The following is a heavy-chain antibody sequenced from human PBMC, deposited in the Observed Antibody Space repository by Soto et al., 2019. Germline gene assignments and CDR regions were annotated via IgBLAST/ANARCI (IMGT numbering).Heavy chain of an antibody. J-gene: IGHJ4*02. Sequence: PGGSLRLSCVASGFTFSTYSMNWVRQAPGKGLEWVSSISSSITYIFYADSVKGRFTISRDNAENSLYLQMHSLRAEDTAVYYCAREVAGSYGKDYWGQGTLVTVSS. CDR1: GFTFSTYS. CDR3: AREVAGSYGKDY. V-gene: IGHV3-21*01. D-gene: IGHD6-19*01. CDR2: ISSSITYI.